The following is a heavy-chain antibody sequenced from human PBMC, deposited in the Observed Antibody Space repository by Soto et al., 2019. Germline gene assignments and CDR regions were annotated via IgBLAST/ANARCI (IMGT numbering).Heavy chain of an antibody. V-gene: IGHV1-69*08. D-gene: IGHD2-15*01. J-gene: IGHJ4*02. CDR3: AREGCSGGSCYFTY. CDR2: IIPILGIA. CDR1: GGTFSSYT. Sequence: QVQLVQSGAEVKKPGSSVKVSCKASGGTFSSYTISWVRQAPGQGLEWMGRIIPILGIANYAQKFQGRVMITADKSTSTAYMELSSLRSEDTAVYYCAREGCSGGSCYFTYWGQGTLVTVSS.